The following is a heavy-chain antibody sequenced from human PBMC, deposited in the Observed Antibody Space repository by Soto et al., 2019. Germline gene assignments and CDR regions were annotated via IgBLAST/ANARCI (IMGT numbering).Heavy chain of an antibody. V-gene: IGHV3-33*01. CDR1: GFTFSSYG. Sequence: GGSLRLSCAASGFTFSSYGMHWVRQAPGKGLEWVAVIWYDGSNKYYADSVKGRFTISRDNSKNTLYLQMNSLRAEDTAVYYCARRVATADDNWFDTWGQGTLVTVSS. D-gene: IGHD6-13*01. CDR2: IWYDGSNK. J-gene: IGHJ5*02. CDR3: ARRVATADDNWFDT.